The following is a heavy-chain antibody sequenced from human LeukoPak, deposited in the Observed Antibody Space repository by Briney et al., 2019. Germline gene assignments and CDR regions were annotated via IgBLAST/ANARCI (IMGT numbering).Heavy chain of an antibody. V-gene: IGHV3-23*01. D-gene: IGHD5-12*01. CDR3: AKKGGYSYGDPFDY. Sequence: GGSLRLSCAASGFTFSSYGMSWVRQAPGKGLEWVSAISGSGGSTYYADSVKGRFTISRDNSKNTLYLQMNSLRAEDTAIYYCAKKGGYSYGDPFDYWGQGTLVTVSS. CDR2: ISGSGGST. J-gene: IGHJ4*02. CDR1: GFTFSSYG.